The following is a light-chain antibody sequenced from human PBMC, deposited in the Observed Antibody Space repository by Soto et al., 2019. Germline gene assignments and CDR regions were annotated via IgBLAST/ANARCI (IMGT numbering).Light chain of an antibody. CDR1: QSVSSDY. CDR2: GAS. J-gene: IGKJ2*01. CDR3: QQYGGSPRYT. Sequence: EIVLTQSPGTLSLSPGERATLSCRASQSVSSDYLAWYQQQPGQAPRLLIYGASSRATGIPDRFSGSGSGTDFTLTISRLEPEDFAVYYCQQYGGSPRYTFGQGTKLEIK. V-gene: IGKV3-20*01.